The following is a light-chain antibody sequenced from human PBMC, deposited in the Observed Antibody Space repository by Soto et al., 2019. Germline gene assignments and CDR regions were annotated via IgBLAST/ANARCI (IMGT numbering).Light chain of an antibody. CDR3: QQYNIYPLT. CDR2: VAS. CDR1: QDINSW. V-gene: IGKV1D-16*01. J-gene: IGKJ4*01. Sequence: DVQMTQSPSSLSASVGDRVTITCRARQDINSWLAWYQQKPGQAPKSLIYVASSLQTGVPLRFSGSGSGTVFTLTISSLQPEDSATYYCQQYNIYPLTFGGGTKVEIK.